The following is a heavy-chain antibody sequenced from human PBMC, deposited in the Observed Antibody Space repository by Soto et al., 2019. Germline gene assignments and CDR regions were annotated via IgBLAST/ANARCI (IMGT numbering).Heavy chain of an antibody. Sequence: EVRLLESGGGLVQPGGSLRLSCAASGFTFSSHAMTWVRQAPGKGLECVSYISRSGGSTYNADPVMGRFTISRDNSKNTLYLQMNSLRAEDTAVYYCATGDSSGTDYYYYGMDVWGQGTTVIVSS. CDR2: ISRSGGST. CDR1: GFTFSSHA. CDR3: ATGDSSGTDYYYYGMDV. V-gene: IGHV3-23*01. D-gene: IGHD3-22*01. J-gene: IGHJ6*02.